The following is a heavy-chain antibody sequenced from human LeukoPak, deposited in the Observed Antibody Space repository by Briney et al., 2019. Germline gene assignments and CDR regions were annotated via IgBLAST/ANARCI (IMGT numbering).Heavy chain of an antibody. Sequence: SETLSLTCTVSGGSISSTNYYWGWIRQPPGKGLEWIGSIYYSGSTYYSPSLKSRVAISVDTSKNQFSLKLSSVTAADTAVYYCARLKSGVGWFDPWGQGTLVTVSS. J-gene: IGHJ5*02. D-gene: IGHD3-10*01. V-gene: IGHV4-39*01. CDR3: ARLKSGVGWFDP. CDR2: IYYSGST. CDR1: GGSISSTNYY.